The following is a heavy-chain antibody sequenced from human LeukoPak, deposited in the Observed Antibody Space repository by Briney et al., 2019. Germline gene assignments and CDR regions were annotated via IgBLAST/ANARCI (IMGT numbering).Heavy chain of an antibody. J-gene: IGHJ4*02. CDR2: IYHGGTT. Sequence: SETLSLTCTLSGGSISTYQWAWIRQPPGKRLEWIGYIYHGGTTNYNPSLKSRVTISVDKSKNQFSLKLSSVTAADTAVYYCASYSGYDNYFDYWGQGTLVTVSS. CDR3: ASYSGYDNYFDY. D-gene: IGHD5-12*01. CDR1: GGSISTYQ. V-gene: IGHV4-59*12.